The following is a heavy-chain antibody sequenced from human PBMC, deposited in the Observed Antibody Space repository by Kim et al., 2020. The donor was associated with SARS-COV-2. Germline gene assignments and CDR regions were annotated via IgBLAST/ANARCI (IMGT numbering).Heavy chain of an antibody. CDR1: GGTFSSYA. J-gene: IGHJ4*02. CDR2: IIPILGTA. V-gene: IGHV1-69*06. CDR3: ARSPYSGYYYFDY. D-gene: IGHD5-12*01. Sequence: SVKVSCKASGGTFSSYAISWVRQAPGHALEWMGGIIPILGTANYAQRFQGRVTITADTSTNTAYMELSSLRSEDTAVYYCARSPYSGYYYFDYWGQGTL.